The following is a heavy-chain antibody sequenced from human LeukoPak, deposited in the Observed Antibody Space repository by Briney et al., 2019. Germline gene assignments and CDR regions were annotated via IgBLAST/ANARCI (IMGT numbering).Heavy chain of an antibody. CDR3: GYGDYERFDY. Sequence: ASVKVSCKASGYTFTVYYMHWVRQAPGQGLEWMGWINPNSGGTKYAQKFQGRVTMTRDTSISTAYMELSRLRSDDTAVYYCGYGDYERFDYWGQGTLVTVSS. J-gene: IGHJ4*02. V-gene: IGHV1-2*02. CDR1: GYTFTVYY. D-gene: IGHD4-17*01. CDR2: INPNSGGT.